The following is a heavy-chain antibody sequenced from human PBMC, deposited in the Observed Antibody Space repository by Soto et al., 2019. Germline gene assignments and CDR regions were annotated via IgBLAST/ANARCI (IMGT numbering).Heavy chain of an antibody. J-gene: IGHJ5*01. CDR1: GFSLSNSGVG. D-gene: IGHD1-26*01. CDR3: AHRVLYSVSWDVGWFDS. CDR2: IYWDNDR. Sequence: QITLKESGPTLVEPTQTLTLTCSFSGFSLSNSGVGVGWFRQAPGKALECLGIIYWDNDRRYNPSLNDRLRITKATSKNHVVVTMPSMEPVDTGTYYCAHRVLYSVSWDVGWFDSWGQGTPVTVS. V-gene: IGHV2-5*02.